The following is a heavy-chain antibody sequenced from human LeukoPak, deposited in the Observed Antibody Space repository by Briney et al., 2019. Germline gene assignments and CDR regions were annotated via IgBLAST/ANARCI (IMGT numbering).Heavy chain of an antibody. V-gene: IGHV1-8*01. CDR2: KNPNSGNS. CDR1: GYTFTNYD. CDR3: ARASITIFGVVNFDY. Sequence: ASVKVSCKASGYTFTNYDINWVRQATGQGLEWMGYKNPNSGNSAYAQKFQGRVTITTDESTSTAYMELSSLRSEDTAVYYCARASITIFGVVNFDYWGQGTLVTLSS. D-gene: IGHD3-3*01. J-gene: IGHJ4*02.